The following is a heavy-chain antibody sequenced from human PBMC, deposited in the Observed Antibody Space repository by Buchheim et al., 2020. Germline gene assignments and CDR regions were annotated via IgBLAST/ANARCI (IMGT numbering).Heavy chain of an antibody. V-gene: IGHV3-11*06. D-gene: IGHD3-22*01. CDR1: GFTFSDYY. J-gene: IGHJ4*02. CDR3: ARDLYYDSSGYGFDY. Sequence: QVQLVESGGGLVKPGGSLRLSCAASGFTFSDYYMSWIRQAPGKGLEWVSYISCSSRFTNNADSVKGRFTISRDNAKTSLHLQMNSLRAENTAVYYCARDLYYDSSGYGFDYWGQGTL. CDR2: ISCSSRFT.